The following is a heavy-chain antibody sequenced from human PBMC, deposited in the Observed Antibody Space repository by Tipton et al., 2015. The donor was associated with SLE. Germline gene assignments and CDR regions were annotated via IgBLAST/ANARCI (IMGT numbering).Heavy chain of an antibody. CDR2: IYYSGST. J-gene: IGHJ6*02. CDR3: ARDPPWVTMNYYGMDV. Sequence: LSLTCTVSGGSISSYYWSWIRQPPGKGLEWIGYIYYSGSTNYNPSLKSRVTISVDMSKNQFSLKLTSVTAADTAVYYCARDPPWVTMNYYGMDVWGQGTTVTVSS. D-gene: IGHD3-22*01. CDR1: GGSISSYY. V-gene: IGHV4-59*12.